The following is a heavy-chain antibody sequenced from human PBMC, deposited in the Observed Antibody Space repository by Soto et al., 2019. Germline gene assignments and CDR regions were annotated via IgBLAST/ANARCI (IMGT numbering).Heavy chain of an antibody. J-gene: IGHJ5*02. CDR3: ARAGGLYSGYDDNWFDP. CDR2: IGTAGDT. D-gene: IGHD5-12*01. CDR1: GFTFSSYD. V-gene: IGHV3-13*04. Sequence: GGSLRLSCAASGFTFSSYDMHWVRQATGKGLEWVSAIGTAGDTYYPGSVKGRFTISRENAKNSLYLQMNSLRAGDTAVYYCARAGGLYSGYDDNWFDPWGQGTLVTVSS.